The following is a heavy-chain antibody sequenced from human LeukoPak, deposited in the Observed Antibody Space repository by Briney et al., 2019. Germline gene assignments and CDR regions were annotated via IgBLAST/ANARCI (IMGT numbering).Heavy chain of an antibody. D-gene: IGHD6-13*01. CDR2: IIPIFGTA. CDR1: GGTFISYA. V-gene: IGHV1-69*05. CDR3: ARDLMGGYSSSWYYFDY. Sequence: ASVKVSCKASGGTFISYAISWVRQAPGQGLEWMGRIIPIFGTANYAQKFQGRVTITTDESTSTAYMELSSLRSEDTAVYYCARDLMGGYSSSWYYFDYWGQGTLVTVSS. J-gene: IGHJ4*02.